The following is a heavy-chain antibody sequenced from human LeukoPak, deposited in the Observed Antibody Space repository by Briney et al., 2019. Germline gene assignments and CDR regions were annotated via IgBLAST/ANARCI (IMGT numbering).Heavy chain of an antibody. CDR3: ARGSPEYYYDCSGWYFDY. V-gene: IGHV4-38-2*02. Sequence: RTSETLSLTCTVSGYSISSGYYWGWIRQPPGKGLEWIGSIYHSGSTYYNPSLKSRVTISVDTSKNQFSLKLSSVTAADTAVYYCARGSPEYYYDCSGWYFDYWGQGTLVTVSS. CDR2: IYHSGST. D-gene: IGHD3-22*01. J-gene: IGHJ4*02. CDR1: GYSISSGYY.